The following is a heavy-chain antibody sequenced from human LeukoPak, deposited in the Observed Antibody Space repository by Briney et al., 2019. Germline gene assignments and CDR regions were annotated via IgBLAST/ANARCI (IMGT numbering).Heavy chain of an antibody. J-gene: IGHJ3*02. V-gene: IGHV4-61*08. D-gene: IGHD6-6*01. CDR1: GGSISSGGYY. CDR2: IYYSGST. CDR3: ARRQLADAFDI. Sequence: SQTLSLTCTVSGGSISSGGYYWSWIRQPPGKGLEWIGYIYYSGSTTYNPSLKSRVTMSVDTSKNQFSLKLSSVTAADTVLYYCARRQLADAFDIWGQGTMVTVSS.